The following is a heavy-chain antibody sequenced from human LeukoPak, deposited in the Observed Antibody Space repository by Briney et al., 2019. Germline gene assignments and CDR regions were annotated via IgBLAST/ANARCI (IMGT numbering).Heavy chain of an antibody. CDR2: ISSSGDIL. CDR1: GFTFSAYE. Sequence: GGSLRLSCAASGFTFSAYEINWVRQAPGKGLEWVSYISSSGDILYYADSVKGRFTISRDNAKNSLYLQMNSLRAEDTAVYYCARETAYGDYTSYYYYYGMDVWGQGTTVTVSS. D-gene: IGHD4-17*01. V-gene: IGHV3-48*03. CDR3: ARETAYGDYTSYYYYYGMDV. J-gene: IGHJ6*02.